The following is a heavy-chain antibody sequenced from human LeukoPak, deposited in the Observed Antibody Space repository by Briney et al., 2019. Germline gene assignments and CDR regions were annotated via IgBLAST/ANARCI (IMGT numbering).Heavy chain of an antibody. CDR1: GGSLSSGGYY. CDR2: IYYSGNT. D-gene: IGHD6-19*01. V-gene: IGHV4-31*03. Sequence: PSETLSLTCTVSGGSLSSGGYYWSWIRQHPGKGLAWIGYIYYSGNTYYNPSLKSRVTISVDTSKNQFSLKLSSVTAADTAVYYCAREGVAVAGKGFDYYYGMDVWGQGTTVTVSS. J-gene: IGHJ6*02. CDR3: AREGVAVAGKGFDYYYGMDV.